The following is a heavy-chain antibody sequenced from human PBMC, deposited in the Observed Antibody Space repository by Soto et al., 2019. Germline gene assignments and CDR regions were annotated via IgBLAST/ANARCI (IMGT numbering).Heavy chain of an antibody. CDR1: GGSISSYY. CDR3: ARDNGYSYGYNLDH. V-gene: IGHV4-59*01. Sequence: PSETLSLTCTVSGGSISSYYWSWIRQPPGKGLEWIGYIYYSGSTNYNPSLKSRVTISVDTSKNQFSLKLTSVTAADTAVYYCARDNGYSYGYNLDHWGQG. J-gene: IGHJ4*02. D-gene: IGHD5-18*01. CDR2: IYYSGST.